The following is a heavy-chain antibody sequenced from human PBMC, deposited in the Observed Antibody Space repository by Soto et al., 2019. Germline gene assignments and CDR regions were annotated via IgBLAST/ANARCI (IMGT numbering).Heavy chain of an antibody. CDR2: IKDDGSEK. J-gene: IGHJ6*02. Sequence: PGGSLRLSCLASEFTFNTYWMNWVRQAPGRGLEWVANIKDDGSEKNYVDSVKGRFTISRDNAKNSLYLQMNSLRGEDTAVYFCAKDNWGTAISKDYYYYGMDVWGQGTTVTVSS. CDR3: AKDNWGTAISKDYYYYGMDV. CDR1: EFTFNTYW. V-gene: IGHV3-7*05. D-gene: IGHD5-18*01.